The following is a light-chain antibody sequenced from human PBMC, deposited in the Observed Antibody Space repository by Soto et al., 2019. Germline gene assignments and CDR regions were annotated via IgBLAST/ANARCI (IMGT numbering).Light chain of an antibody. J-gene: IGLJ1*01. CDR3: TAWHDSQNALL. Sequence: QSVLTQPPSASGTPGQRVPISCSGSSSHIGSNTVSCYQKVRGTAPKLLIYRNNQQPSGVPPQFSGSKSGTPASLATRGPQSEDEADYYCTAWHDSQNALLFGTRTKAPVL. V-gene: IGLV1-44*01. CDR2: RNN. CDR1: SSHIGSNT.